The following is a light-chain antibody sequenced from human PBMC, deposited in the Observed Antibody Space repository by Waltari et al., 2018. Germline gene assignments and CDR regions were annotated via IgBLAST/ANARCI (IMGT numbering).Light chain of an antibody. CDR2: DAS. CDR3: QQSYSDLYS. CDR1: HNVRTS. J-gene: IGKJ2*01. Sequence: DIQMTQSPSSPSASVGDRVTMSCRSSHNVRTSLNWYQQKPGKAPKLLIYDASTLQGGVPSRFSGSGSGTTFILTIASLQPEDFATYYCQQSYSDLYSFGQGTKVEI. V-gene: IGKV1-39*01.